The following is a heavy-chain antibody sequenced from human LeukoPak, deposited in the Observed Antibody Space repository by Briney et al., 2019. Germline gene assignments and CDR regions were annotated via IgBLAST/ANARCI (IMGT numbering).Heavy chain of an antibody. D-gene: IGHD5-18*01. CDR3: ARGGRGPRFGYPDY. CDR1: GGSISSGYYY. Sequence: PSEALSLTCTVSGGSISSGYYYWTWIRQPPGKGLEEIGSYHGGAIFYNPSLKGRITVSMETSNNQFSLKLDLMTAADTAVYYCARGGRGPRFGYPDYWGQGILVTVSS. CDR2: YHGGAI. V-gene: IGHV4-39*07. J-gene: IGHJ4*02.